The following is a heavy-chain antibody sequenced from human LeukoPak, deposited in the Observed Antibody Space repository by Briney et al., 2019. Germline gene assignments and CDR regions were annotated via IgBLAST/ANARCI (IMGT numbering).Heavy chain of an antibody. CDR3: ARGPRDIVVVVAVRVLDDYYYYMDV. CDR1: GFTFSSYA. V-gene: IGHV3-30*04. Sequence: PGGSLRLSCAASGFTFSSYAMHWVRQAPGKGLEWVAVISYDGSNKYYADSVKGRFTISRDNSKNTLYLQMNSLRAEDTAVYYCARGPRDIVVVVAVRVLDDYYYYMDVWGKGTTVTVSS. J-gene: IGHJ6*03. CDR2: ISYDGSNK. D-gene: IGHD2-15*01.